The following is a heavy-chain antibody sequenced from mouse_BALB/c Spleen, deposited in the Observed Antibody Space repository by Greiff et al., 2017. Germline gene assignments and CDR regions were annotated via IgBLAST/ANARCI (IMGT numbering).Heavy chain of an antibody. V-gene: IGHV1-87*01. CDR1: GYTFTSYW. D-gene: IGHD2-3*01. Sequence: VQLQQSGAELARPGASVKLSCKASGYTFTSYWMQWVKQRPGQGLEWIGAIYPGDGDTRYTQKFKGKATLTADKSSSTAYMQLSSLTSEDSAVYFCARAYDDGGYWGQGTLVTVSA. CDR2: IYPGDGDT. J-gene: IGHJ3*01. CDR3: ARAYDDGGY.